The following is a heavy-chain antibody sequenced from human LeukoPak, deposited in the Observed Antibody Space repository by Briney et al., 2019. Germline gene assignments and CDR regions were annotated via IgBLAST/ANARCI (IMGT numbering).Heavy chain of an antibody. CDR1: GFTFRAFW. CDR2: IYSGGDT. CDR3: ARRSGEGYFDC. V-gene: IGHV3-66*01. D-gene: IGHD1-26*01. Sequence: GGSRRLSCEASGFTFRAFWMSWVRQAPGQGLEWLSVIYSGGDTYYADSVKGRFTISRDNSKSTLYLQMNSLRAEDTAVYYCARRSGEGYFDCWGQGTLVTVSS. J-gene: IGHJ4*02.